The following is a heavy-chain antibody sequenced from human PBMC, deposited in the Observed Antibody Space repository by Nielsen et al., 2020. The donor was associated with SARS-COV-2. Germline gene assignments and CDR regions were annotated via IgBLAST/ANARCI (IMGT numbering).Heavy chain of an antibody. J-gene: IGHJ5*02. D-gene: IGHD3/OR15-3a*01. Sequence: SETLSLTCTVSGYSISSGYYWGWIRQPPGKGLEWIGSIYHSGSTYYNPSLKSRVTISVDTSKNQFSLKLSSVTAADTAVYYCARESGLDTTDTWGQGVLVTVSS. CDR3: ARESGLDTTDT. CDR2: IYHSGST. V-gene: IGHV4-38-2*02. CDR1: GYSISSGYY.